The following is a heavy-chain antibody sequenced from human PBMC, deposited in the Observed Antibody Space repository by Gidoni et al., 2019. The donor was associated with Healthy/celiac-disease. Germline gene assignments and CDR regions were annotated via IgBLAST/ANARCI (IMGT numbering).Heavy chain of an antibody. Sequence: QLQLQESGPGLVKPSETLSLTCTVSGGSISSSSYYWGWIRQPPGKGLEWIGSIYYSGISYYNPSLKSRVTMSVDTSKNQFSLKLSSGAAADTAVYYCARHEGGIELLWFGESPNLIDYWGQGTLVTVSS. D-gene: IGHD3-10*01. J-gene: IGHJ4*02. V-gene: IGHV4-39*01. CDR1: GGSISSSSYY. CDR2: IYYSGIS. CDR3: ARHEGGIELLWFGESPNLIDY.